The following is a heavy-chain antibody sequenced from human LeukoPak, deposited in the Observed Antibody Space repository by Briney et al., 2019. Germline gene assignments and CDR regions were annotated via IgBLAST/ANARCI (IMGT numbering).Heavy chain of an antibody. CDR2: IWYDGSNK. Sequence: PGGSLRLSCAASGFTFSSYGMHWVRQAPGKGLEWVAVIWYDGSNKYYADSVKGRFTISRDNSKNTLYLQMNSLRAEDTAVYYCARDGTSKTPSFDYWAREPWSPSPQ. CDR1: GFTFSSYG. D-gene: IGHD2-2*01. J-gene: IGHJ4*02. CDR3: ARDGTSKTPSFDY. V-gene: IGHV3-33*01.